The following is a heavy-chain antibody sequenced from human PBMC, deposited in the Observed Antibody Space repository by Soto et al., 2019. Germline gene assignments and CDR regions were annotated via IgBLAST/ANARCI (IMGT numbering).Heavy chain of an antibody. J-gene: IGHJ6*03. CDR1: GFTFSDYY. CDR2: ISSSGSTI. Sequence: GESLKISCAASGFTFSDYYMSWIRQAPGKGLEWVSYISSSGSTIYYADSVKGRFTISRDNAKNSLYLQMNSLRAEDTAVYYCARSSTTMLEYYYYYMDVWGKGTTVTVSS. D-gene: IGHD2-2*01. V-gene: IGHV3-11*01. CDR3: ARSSTTMLEYYYYYMDV.